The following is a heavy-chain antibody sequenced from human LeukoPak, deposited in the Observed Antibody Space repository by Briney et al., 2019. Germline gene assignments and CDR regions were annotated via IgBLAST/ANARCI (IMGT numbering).Heavy chain of an antibody. Sequence: SDTLSLTCTVSGVSISSYYWSWIRQPPGKGLEWIGYIYYSGSTNYNPSLKSRVTISVDTSKNQFSLKLSSVTAADTAVYYCARTMVRGVIVPFDYWGQGTLVTVSS. CDR3: ARTMVRGVIVPFDY. D-gene: IGHD3-10*01. CDR1: GVSISSYY. V-gene: IGHV4-59*01. J-gene: IGHJ4*02. CDR2: IYYSGST.